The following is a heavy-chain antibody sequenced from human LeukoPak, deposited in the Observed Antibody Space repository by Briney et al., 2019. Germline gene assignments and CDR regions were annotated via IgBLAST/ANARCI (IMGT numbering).Heavy chain of an antibody. Sequence: PGGSLRLSCAASGFTFSRYWMHWVRQTPEKRLVWVTRINTDGTTTDYAGSVKGRFTISRDNAKSTLYLQMNSLRAEDTAEYYCARANDNDGSSGYSHDYWGQGTLVTVSS. J-gene: IGHJ4*02. D-gene: IGHD3-22*01. CDR3: ARANDNDGSSGYSHDY. V-gene: IGHV3-74*01. CDR2: INTDGTTT. CDR1: GFTFSRYW.